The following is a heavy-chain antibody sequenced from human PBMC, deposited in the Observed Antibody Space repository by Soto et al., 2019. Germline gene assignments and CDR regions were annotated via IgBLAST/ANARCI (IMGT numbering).Heavy chain of an antibody. CDR2: ISWNSGSI. J-gene: IGHJ5*02. CDR3: ANDKGVATPGGCCDP. D-gene: IGHD5-12*01. V-gene: IGHV3-9*01. CDR1: GFTFDDYA. Sequence: EVQLVESGGGLVQPGRSLRLSCAASGFTFDDYAMHWVRQSQGKGLDRVLCISWNSGSIGYADSVKGRFNISRDNAKNSLYLQMNSLRAEDTAWAYCANDKGVATPGGCCDPWVEGPLLTFSS.